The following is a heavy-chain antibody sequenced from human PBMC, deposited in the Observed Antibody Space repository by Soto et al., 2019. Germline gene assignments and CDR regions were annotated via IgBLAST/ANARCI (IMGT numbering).Heavy chain of an antibody. V-gene: IGHV4-34*02. J-gene: IGHJ4*02. CDR3: AGNIVATISSFDY. CDR2: INHSGST. Sequence: QVQLQQWGAGLLKPSETLSLTCAVYGESFSGYYWSWIRQPPGKGLEWIGEINHSGSTNYNPSLKSRVTMSVDTSKNQFSLKLSSVTAAETAMYYCAGNIVATISSFDYWGQGTLVTVSS. CDR1: GESFSGYY. D-gene: IGHD5-12*01.